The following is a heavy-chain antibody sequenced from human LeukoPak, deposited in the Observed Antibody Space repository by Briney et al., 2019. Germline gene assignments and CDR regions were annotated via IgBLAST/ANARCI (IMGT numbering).Heavy chain of an antibody. D-gene: IGHD2-2*01. J-gene: IGHJ6*03. V-gene: IGHV1-69*05. CDR1: GGTFSSYA. Sequence: SVKVSCKASGGTFSSYAISWVRQAPGQGLEWMGGIIPIFGKPNCGQKVQGRVTITTDESTSTAYMELSSLRSEDTAVYYCATLGYCRSTSCYGYMDVWGKGTTVTVSS. CDR3: ATLGYCRSTSCYGYMDV. CDR2: IIPIFGKP.